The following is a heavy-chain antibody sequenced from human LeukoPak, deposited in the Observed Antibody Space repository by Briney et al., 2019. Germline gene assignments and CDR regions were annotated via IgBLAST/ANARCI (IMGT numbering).Heavy chain of an antibody. CDR3: ASPLYGDYGYYYYYMDV. J-gene: IGHJ6*03. V-gene: IGHV1-69*06. D-gene: IGHD4-17*01. CDR1: GGRFKSYG. Sequence: SVKVSCKTTGGRFKSYGFSWVRQAPGQGLEWMGGIIPIFGTANYAQKFQGRVTITADKSTSTVYMELSSLRSEDTAVYYCASPLYGDYGYYYYYMDVWGKGTTVTVSS. CDR2: IIPIFGTA.